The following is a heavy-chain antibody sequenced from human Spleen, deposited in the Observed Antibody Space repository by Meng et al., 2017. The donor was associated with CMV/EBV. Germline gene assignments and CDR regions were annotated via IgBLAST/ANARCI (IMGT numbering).Heavy chain of an antibody. Sequence: SGFTFSSYGMHWVRQAPGKGLEWVAVIWYDGSNKYYADSVKGRFTISRDNSKNTLYLQMNSLRAEDTAVYYCAKDAGLKWEVLGWFDPWGQGTLVTVSS. J-gene: IGHJ5*02. V-gene: IGHV3-33*06. D-gene: IGHD1-26*01. CDR3: AKDAGLKWEVLGWFDP. CDR1: GFTFSSYG. CDR2: IWYDGSNK.